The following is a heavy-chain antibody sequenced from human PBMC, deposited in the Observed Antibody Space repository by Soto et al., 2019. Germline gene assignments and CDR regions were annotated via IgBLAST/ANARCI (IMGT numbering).Heavy chain of an antibody. J-gene: IGHJ5*02. CDR1: GYTFTDFY. CDR3: AKDPQASYNWFDP. Sequence: QVQLVQSGAEVKKPGASVKVSCKASGYTFTDFYIHWVRQAPGQGLEWMGWINPKSGNTKYEQKFQARVTMTRDTSISTAYMEVSRLTSDDTAVYYCAKDPQASYNWFDPWGQGTLGTVSS. V-gene: IGHV1-2*02. D-gene: IGHD2-15*01. CDR2: INPKSGNT.